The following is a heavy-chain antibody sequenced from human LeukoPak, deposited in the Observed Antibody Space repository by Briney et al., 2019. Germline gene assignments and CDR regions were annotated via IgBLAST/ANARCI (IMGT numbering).Heavy chain of an antibody. CDR3: ARDLGIAAAGNDY. CDR2: IYYSGSI. J-gene: IGHJ4*02. V-gene: IGHV4-59*11. CDR1: GGSISSHY. D-gene: IGHD6-13*01. Sequence: NPSETLSLTCTVSGGSISSHYWSWIRQPPGKGLEWIGYIYYSGSINYNPSLKSRVTISADTSKNQFSLKLSSVTAADTAVYYCARDLGIAAAGNDYWGQGTLVTVSS.